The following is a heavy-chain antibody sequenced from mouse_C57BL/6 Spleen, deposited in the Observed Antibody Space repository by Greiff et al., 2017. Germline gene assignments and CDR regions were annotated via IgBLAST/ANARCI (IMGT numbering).Heavy chain of an antibody. CDR2: INPNNGGT. J-gene: IGHJ2*01. CDR1: GYTFTDYN. CDR3: ARYRLGRDY. Sequence: EVKLVESGPELVKPGASVKMSCKASGYTFTDYNMHWVKQSHGKSLEWIGYINPNNGGTSYNQKFKGKATLTVNKSSSTAYMELRSLTSEDSAVYYCARYRLGRDYWGQGTTLTVSS. V-gene: IGHV1-22*01. D-gene: IGHD4-1*01.